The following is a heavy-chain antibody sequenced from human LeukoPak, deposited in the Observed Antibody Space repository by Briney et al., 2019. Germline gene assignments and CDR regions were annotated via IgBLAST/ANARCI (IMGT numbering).Heavy chain of an antibody. CDR3: ARVSRGYLYYMDV. D-gene: IGHD3-22*01. CDR1: GGSISSSSYY. V-gene: IGHV4-39*07. Sequence: SETLSLTCTASGGSISSSSYYWSWIRQPPGKGLEWIGEINHSGSTNYNPSLKSRVTISVDTSKNQFSLKLSSVTAADTAVYYCARVSRGYLYYMDVWGKGATVTVSS. CDR2: INHSGST. J-gene: IGHJ6*03.